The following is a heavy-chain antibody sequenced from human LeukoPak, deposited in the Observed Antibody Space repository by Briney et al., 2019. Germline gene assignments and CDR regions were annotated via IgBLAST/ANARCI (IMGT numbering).Heavy chain of an antibody. CDR3: ANQGWFGEIPLDY. CDR1: GFTFSSYA. V-gene: IGHV3-23*01. J-gene: IGHJ4*02. D-gene: IGHD3-10*01. Sequence: GESLRLSCAASGFTFSSYAMSWVRQAPGKGLEWVSAISGSGGSTYYADSVKGRFTISRDNSKNTLYLQMNSLRAEDTAVYYCANQGWFGEIPLDYWGQGTLVTVSS. CDR2: ISGSGGST.